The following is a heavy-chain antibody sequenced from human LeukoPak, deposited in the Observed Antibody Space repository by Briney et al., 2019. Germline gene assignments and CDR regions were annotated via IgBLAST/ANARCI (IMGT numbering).Heavy chain of an antibody. CDR3: ARDPGGYDYVWGSCRYRSNWFDP. Sequence: SETLSLTCTVSGGSISSYYWSWIRQPPGKGLEWIGYIYYSGSTNYNPSLKSRVTISVDTSKNQFSLKLSSVTAADTAVYYCARDPGGYDYVWGSCRYRSNWFDPWGQGTLVTVSS. D-gene: IGHD3-16*02. J-gene: IGHJ5*02. CDR1: GGSISSYY. V-gene: IGHV4-59*01. CDR2: IYYSGST.